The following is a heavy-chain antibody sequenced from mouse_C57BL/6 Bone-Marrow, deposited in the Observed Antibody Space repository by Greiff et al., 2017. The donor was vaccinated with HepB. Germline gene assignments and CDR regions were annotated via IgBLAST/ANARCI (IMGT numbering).Heavy chain of an antibody. CDR3: ARYSGGSSKFKFAY. D-gene: IGHD1-1*01. J-gene: IGHJ3*01. CDR2: INPNNGGT. Sequence: EVQLQQSGPELVKPGASVKISCKASGYTFTDYYMNWVKQSHGKSLEWIGDINPNNGGTSYNQKFKGKATLTVDKSSSTAYMELRSLTSEDSAVYYCARYSGGSSKFKFAYWGQGTLVTVSA. V-gene: IGHV1-26*01. CDR1: GYTFTDYY.